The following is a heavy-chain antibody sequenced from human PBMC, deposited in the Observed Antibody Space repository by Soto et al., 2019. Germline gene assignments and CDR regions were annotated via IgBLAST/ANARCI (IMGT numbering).Heavy chain of an antibody. CDR1: GGSISRYY. D-gene: IGHD3-9*01. CDR2: VFYSGSS. J-gene: IGHJ4*02. V-gene: IGHV4-59*01. Sequence: QVQLQESGPGLVKPSETLSLTCTVSGGSISRYYWSWIRQSPGKGLEWIGYVFYSGSSNYNPSLKSRVTISVDTSKNQFSLKLRSVTAADTSVYYCARGRNDLLTGPYYFDYWGQGTLVTVSS. CDR3: ARGRNDLLTGPYYFDY.